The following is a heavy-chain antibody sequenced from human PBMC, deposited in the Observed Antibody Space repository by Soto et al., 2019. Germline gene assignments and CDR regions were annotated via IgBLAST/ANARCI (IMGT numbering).Heavy chain of an antibody. J-gene: IGHJ4*02. D-gene: IGHD6-13*01. Sequence: QVQLQESGPGLVKPSQTLSLICTVSGGSINSGGYYWNWIRQHPGKGLEWIGYIFYSGSTYYNPSLRRRVTISADTSENQFALNLSSVTAADTAVYFCAGGYRQSGYSSSWVFDYWGQGTLVNVSS. CDR3: AGGYRQSGYSSSWVFDY. CDR1: GGSINSGGYY. V-gene: IGHV4-31*03. CDR2: IFYSGST.